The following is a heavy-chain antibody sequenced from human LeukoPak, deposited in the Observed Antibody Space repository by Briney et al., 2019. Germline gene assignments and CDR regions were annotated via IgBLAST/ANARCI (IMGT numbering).Heavy chain of an antibody. J-gene: IGHJ4*02. V-gene: IGHV5-51*01. CDR3: ARREVSGALLY. CDR1: GYSFTTYW. CDR2: IYPGDSDT. D-gene: IGHD2-15*01. Sequence: GESLKISCKGSGYSFTTYWIGWVRQRPGKGLEWMGIIYPGDSDTRYSPSFEGQVTISADKSISTAYLQWSSLKTSDTAMYYCARREVSGALLYWSQGTLVTVSS.